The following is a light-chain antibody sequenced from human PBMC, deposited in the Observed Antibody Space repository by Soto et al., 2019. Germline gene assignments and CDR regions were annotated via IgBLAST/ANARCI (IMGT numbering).Light chain of an antibody. J-gene: IGLJ1*01. CDR3: CSYAGSPYV. CDR1: SSDVSGYNY. CDR2: EVS. V-gene: IGLV2-11*01. Sequence: QSALTQPRSVSGSPGQSVTISCTGTSSDVSGYNYVSWYQQYPGKAPKLMIYEVSKRPSRVPDRFSGSKSGNTASLTISGVQAEDEADYYCCSYAGSPYVFGTGTKLTVL.